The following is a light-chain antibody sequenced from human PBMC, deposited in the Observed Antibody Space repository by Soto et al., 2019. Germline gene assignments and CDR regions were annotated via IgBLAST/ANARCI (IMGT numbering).Light chain of an antibody. CDR3: LQDYSYPRT. Sequence: AIQMTQSPSSLSASEGDRVTITCRASQAIRNELGWYQQKPGKAPKLLIYAASSLQSGVSSRFSGSGSGTDFTLTISSLQPEDFATYYCLQDYSYPRTFGRGTKVEIK. J-gene: IGKJ1*01. CDR2: AAS. V-gene: IGKV1-6*01. CDR1: QAIRNE.